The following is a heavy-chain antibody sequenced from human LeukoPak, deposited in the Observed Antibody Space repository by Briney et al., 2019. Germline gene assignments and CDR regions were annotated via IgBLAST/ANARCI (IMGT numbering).Heavy chain of an antibody. CDR1: GGTFNNSA. V-gene: IGHV1-69*05. CDR3: ARDVHGNYGSGWFDP. Sequence: SVKVSCKTSGGTFNNSAISWVRQAPGQGLEWLGGIMPLFGTAGYAQKFQGRVTITKDESTRTVYLELTSLTSDDTAVYYCARDVHGNYGSGWFDPWGQGTLVSVSS. CDR2: IMPLFGTA. D-gene: IGHD4-11*01. J-gene: IGHJ5*02.